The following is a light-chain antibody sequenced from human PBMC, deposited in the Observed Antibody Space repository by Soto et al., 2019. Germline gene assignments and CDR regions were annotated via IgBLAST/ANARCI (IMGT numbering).Light chain of an antibody. CDR1: QSITTN. CDR2: GAS. Sequence: EAVMTQSPVTLSVSPGERATLSCRASQSITTNLAWYQQKPGQAPRLLIYGASTRATGVPARFSGSGSGTQFTLTINSLQSEDFAVYYCQQYNDWPPKRTFGQGTRVDFK. V-gene: IGKV3-15*01. CDR3: QQYNDWPPKRT. J-gene: IGKJ1*01.